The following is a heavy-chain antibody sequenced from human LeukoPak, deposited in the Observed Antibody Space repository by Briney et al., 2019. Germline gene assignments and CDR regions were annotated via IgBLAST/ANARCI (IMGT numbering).Heavy chain of an antibody. Sequence: PGGSLRLSCAASGFTFDDYAMRWVRQAPGKGLEWFSGISWNSGSIGYADSVKGRFTISRDNAKNSLYLQMNSLRAEDTALYYCAKVLYSYGPWPFDYWGQGTLVTVSS. D-gene: IGHD5-18*01. CDR3: AKVLYSYGPWPFDY. CDR2: ISWNSGSI. J-gene: IGHJ4*02. CDR1: GFTFDDYA. V-gene: IGHV3-9*01.